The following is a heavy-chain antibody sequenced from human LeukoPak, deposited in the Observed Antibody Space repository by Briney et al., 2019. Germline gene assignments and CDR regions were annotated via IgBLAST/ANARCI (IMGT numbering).Heavy chain of an antibody. V-gene: IGHV3-23*01. D-gene: IGHD6-13*01. Sequence: GGSLRLSCAASGFTFNNYATSWVRQAPGKGLEWVSAISGSGGSTYYADSVKGRFTISRDNSKNTLYLQMNSLRAEDTAVYYCAKTPSSLIYWGQGTLVTVSS. CDR1: GFTFNNYA. J-gene: IGHJ4*02. CDR2: ISGSGGST. CDR3: AKTPSSLIY.